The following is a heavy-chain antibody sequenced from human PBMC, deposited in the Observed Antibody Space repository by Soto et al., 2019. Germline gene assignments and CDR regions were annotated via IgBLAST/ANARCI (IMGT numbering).Heavy chain of an antibody. Sequence: QVQLVESGGGVVQPGRSLRLSCAASGFTFSNYGIHWVRQAPGKGLEWVAVIWHDGSNKYFLDSVKGRFTISRDNSKNTSYLKMNTLRAEDTALYYCAIDVHNGWFDPWGQGTLVTVSS. V-gene: IGHV3-33*01. D-gene: IGHD2-8*01. CDR3: AIDVHNGWFDP. CDR2: IWHDGSNK. CDR1: GFTFSNYG. J-gene: IGHJ5*02.